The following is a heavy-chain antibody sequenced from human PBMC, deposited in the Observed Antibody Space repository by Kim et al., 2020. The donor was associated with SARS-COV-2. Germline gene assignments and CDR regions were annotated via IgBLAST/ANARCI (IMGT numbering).Heavy chain of an antibody. J-gene: IGHJ4*02. CDR2: IYYSGST. CDR3: ARDSSGWWYYFDY. Sequence: SETLSLTCTVSGGSIGSYYWSWIRQPPGKGLEWIGYIYYSGSTNYNPSLKSRVTISVDTSKNQFSLKLSSVTAADTAVYYCARDSSGWWYYFDYWGQGTLVTVSS. CDR1: GGSIGSYY. V-gene: IGHV4-59*12. D-gene: IGHD6-19*01.